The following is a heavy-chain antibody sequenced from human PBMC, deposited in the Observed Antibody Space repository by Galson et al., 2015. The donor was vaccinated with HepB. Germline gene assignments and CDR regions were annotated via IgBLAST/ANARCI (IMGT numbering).Heavy chain of an antibody. J-gene: IGHJ6*02. CDR3: ARDYLWFGELLWLRDYYYYGMDV. D-gene: IGHD3-10*01. Sequence: SLRLSCAASGFTFSSYSMNWVRQAPGKGLEWVSSISSSSSYIYYADSVKGRFTISRDNAKNSLYLQMNSLRAEDTAVYYCARDYLWFGELLWLRDYYYYGMDVWGQGTTVTVSS. CDR1: GFTFSSYS. V-gene: IGHV3-21*01. CDR2: ISSSSSYI.